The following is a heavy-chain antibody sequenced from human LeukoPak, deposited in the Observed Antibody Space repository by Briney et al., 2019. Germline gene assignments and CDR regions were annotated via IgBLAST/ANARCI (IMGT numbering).Heavy chain of an antibody. CDR2: IYYSGST. CDR3: ARGLYNFWSGYHMDV. V-gene: IGHV4-31*03. CDR1: GGSISSGGYY. Sequence: SETLSLTCTVSGGSISSGGYYWSWIRQHPGKGLEWIVYIYYSGSTYYNPSLKSRVTISVDTSKNQFSLKLSSVTAADTAVYYCARGLYNFWSGYHMDVWGKGTTVTVSS. D-gene: IGHD3-3*01. J-gene: IGHJ6*03.